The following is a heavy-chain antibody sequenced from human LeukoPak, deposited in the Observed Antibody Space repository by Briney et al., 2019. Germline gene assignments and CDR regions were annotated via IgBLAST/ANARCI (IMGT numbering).Heavy chain of an antibody. V-gene: IGHV1-18*04. CDR3: ARAKGVRGVIGSNWFDP. D-gene: IGHD3-10*01. Sequence: GASVKVSCKASGYTFTSYGISWVRQAPGQGLEWMGWISAYNGNTNYAQKLQGRVTMTTDTSTSTAYMELRSLRSDDTAVYYCARAKGVRGVIGSNWFDPWGQGTLVTVSS. J-gene: IGHJ5*02. CDR2: ISAYNGNT. CDR1: GYTFTSYG.